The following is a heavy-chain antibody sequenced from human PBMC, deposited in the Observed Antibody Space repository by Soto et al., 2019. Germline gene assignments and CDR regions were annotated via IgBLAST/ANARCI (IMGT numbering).Heavy chain of an antibody. CDR1: GFTFSNYA. D-gene: IGHD3-10*01. CDR3: AKDVFRGAREPHYAMAV. J-gene: IGHJ6*02. Sequence: QVQLVESGGGVVQPGRSLRLSCAASGFTFSNYAMHWVRQAPGKGLEWVAVISYDGRNQYYTDSVEGRFTISRDNPKNPLYLQMSALKPGDTAVYYCAKDVFRGAREPHYAMAVWGQGTTFPVSS. V-gene: IGHV3-30*04. CDR2: ISYDGRNQ.